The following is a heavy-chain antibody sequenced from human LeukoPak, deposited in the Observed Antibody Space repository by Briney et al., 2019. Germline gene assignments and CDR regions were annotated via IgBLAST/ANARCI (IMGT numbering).Heavy chain of an antibody. D-gene: IGHD2-2*01. Sequence: GASVKVYCKASGYTFTGYYMHWVRQAPGQGLEWMGRINPNSGGTNYAQKFQGRVTMTRDTSISTAYMELSRLRSDDTAVYYCARIVGYCSGTSCQRDFDYWGQGTLVTVSS. CDR3: ARIVGYCSGTSCQRDFDY. V-gene: IGHV1-2*06. CDR2: INPNSGGT. CDR1: GYTFTGYY. J-gene: IGHJ4*02.